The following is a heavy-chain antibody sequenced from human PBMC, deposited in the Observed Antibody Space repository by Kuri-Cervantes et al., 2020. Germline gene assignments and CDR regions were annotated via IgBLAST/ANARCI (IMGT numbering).Heavy chain of an antibody. CDR1: GFTFSSYG. D-gene: IGHD4-17*01. Sequence: GESLKISCAASGFTFSSYGMHWVRQAPGKGLEWVAVISYDGSNKYYADSVKGRFTISRDNSKNTLYLQMNSLRAEDTAVYYCAKEHGDYFDYWGQGILVTVSS. J-gene: IGHJ4*02. CDR2: ISYDGSNK. V-gene: IGHV3-30*18. CDR3: AKEHGDYFDY.